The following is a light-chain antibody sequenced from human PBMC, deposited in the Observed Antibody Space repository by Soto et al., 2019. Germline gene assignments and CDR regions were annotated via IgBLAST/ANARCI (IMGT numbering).Light chain of an antibody. CDR2: DAS. CDR1: QSVSSY. J-gene: IGKJ1*01. V-gene: IGKV3-11*01. Sequence: EIVLTQSPATLSLSPGEIATLSCRASQSVSSYLAWYQQKPGQAPRLLIYDASNRATGIPARFSGSGSGTDFTLTISSLEPEDFAVYYCQQRSNWTFGQGTKVDI. CDR3: QQRSNWT.